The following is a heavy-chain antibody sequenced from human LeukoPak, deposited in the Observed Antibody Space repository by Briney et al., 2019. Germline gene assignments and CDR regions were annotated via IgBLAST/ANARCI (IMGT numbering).Heavy chain of an antibody. V-gene: IGHV3-23*01. CDR3: AKDIIVVVPAAPSYDDY. CDR2: ISGSGGRT. D-gene: IGHD2-2*01. Sequence: GGSLRLSCAASGFTSSSYAMSWVRQAPGKGLEWVSAISGSGGRTYYADSVKGRFTISRDNSKNTLYLQMNSLRAEDTAVYYCAKDIIVVVPAAPSYDDYWGQGTLVTVSS. CDR1: GFTSSSYA. J-gene: IGHJ4*02.